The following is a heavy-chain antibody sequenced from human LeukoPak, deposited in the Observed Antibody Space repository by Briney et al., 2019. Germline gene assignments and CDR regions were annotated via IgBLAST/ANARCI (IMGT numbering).Heavy chain of an antibody. D-gene: IGHD3-22*01. V-gene: IGHV4-59*08. CDR1: GGSKIGYY. J-gene: IGHJ3*02. CDR3: ATHFTYYYDSSRYPRDAFDI. Sequence: SETLSLTCTVSGGSKIGYYWSWIRQSPGKGLVWIGYIYYSGSTNYNPSLQSRVTISIDMSRNQFSLKLSSVTAADTALYYCATHFTYYYDSSRYPRDAFDIWGQGTTVTVSS. CDR2: IYYSGST.